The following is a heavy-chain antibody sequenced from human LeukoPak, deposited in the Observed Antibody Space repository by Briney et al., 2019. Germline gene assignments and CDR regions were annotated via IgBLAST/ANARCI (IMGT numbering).Heavy chain of an antibody. Sequence: GGSLRLSCAASGFTFSDFYMSWIRQAPGKGLEWVSYISSSGSTIYYADSVKGRFTISRDNAKNSLYLQMNSLRAEDTAVYYCARGRIAAAGTRVGAFDIWGQGTMVTVSS. J-gene: IGHJ3*02. CDR1: GFTFSDFY. D-gene: IGHD6-13*01. CDR2: ISSSGSTI. CDR3: ARGRIAAAGTRVGAFDI. V-gene: IGHV3-11*04.